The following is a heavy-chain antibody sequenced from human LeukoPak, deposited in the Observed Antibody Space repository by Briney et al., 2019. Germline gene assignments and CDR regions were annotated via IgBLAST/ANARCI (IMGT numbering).Heavy chain of an antibody. CDR1: GFTVSSNY. CDR2: IYSGGST. J-gene: IGHJ4*02. D-gene: IGHD1-26*01. Sequence: GGSLRLSCAASGFTVSSNYMSWVRQAPGKGLEWVSVIYSGGSTYYADSVKGRFTISRDNSKNTLYLQMNSLRVEDTAVYYCAKASGSGSYLADFYFDYWGQGTLVTVSS. V-gene: IGHV3-53*01. CDR3: AKASGSGSYLADFYFDY.